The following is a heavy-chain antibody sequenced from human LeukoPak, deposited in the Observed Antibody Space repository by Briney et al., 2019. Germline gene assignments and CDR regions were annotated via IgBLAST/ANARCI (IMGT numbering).Heavy chain of an antibody. CDR2: ISGSGGST. J-gene: IGHJ4*02. CDR3: AKSSSQWLVRGYFDY. V-gene: IGHV3-23*01. D-gene: IGHD6-19*01. CDR1: GFTFSTYA. Sequence: GGSLRLSCPASGFTFSTYALSWVRPAPGKGLEWVSAISGSGGSTDYADSVKGRFTISRDISKSTLYLQMNSLRAEDTALYYCAKSSSQWLVRGYFDYWGQGTLVTVSS.